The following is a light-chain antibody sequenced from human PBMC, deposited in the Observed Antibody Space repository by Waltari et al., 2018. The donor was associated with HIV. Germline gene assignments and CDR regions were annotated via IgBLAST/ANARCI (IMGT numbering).Light chain of an antibody. CDR3: QQYYSTPCT. J-gene: IGKJ3*01. CDR2: GAS. CDR1: QSLLNSPNNNNY. V-gene: IGKV4-1*01. Sequence: DIVMTQSLGSLAVCLGGRATIYSESTQSLLNSPNNNNYLAWYQQKPGQPPKLLIYGASTRESGVPDRFSGSGSGTEFSLTISSLQSEDVAVYYCQQYYSTPCTFGPGTKVDSK.